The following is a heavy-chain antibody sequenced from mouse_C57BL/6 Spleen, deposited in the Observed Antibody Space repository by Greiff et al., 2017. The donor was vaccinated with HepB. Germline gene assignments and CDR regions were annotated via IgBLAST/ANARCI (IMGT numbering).Heavy chain of an antibody. J-gene: IGHJ2*01. CDR2: IYPRSGNT. Sequence: QVQLKESGAELARPGASVKLSCKASGYTFTSYGISWVKQRTGQGLEWIGEIYPRSGNTYYNEKFKGKATLTADKSSSTAYMELRSLTSEDSTVYFCARWGYGSSYYWGQGTTLTVSS. CDR3: ARWGYGSSYY. D-gene: IGHD1-1*01. V-gene: IGHV1-81*01. CDR1: GYTFTSYG.